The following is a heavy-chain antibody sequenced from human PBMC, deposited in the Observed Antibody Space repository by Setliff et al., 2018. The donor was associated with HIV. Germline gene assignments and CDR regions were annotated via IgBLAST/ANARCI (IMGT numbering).Heavy chain of an antibody. CDR1: GYTFNNFY. Sequence: ASVKVSCKASGYTFNNFYLHWVRQATGQGLEWMGWMNPNSGNTLYAQKFQGRVTMTTDTSTSTAYMDLRSLRSDDTAVYYCARPQYPGYYFDYWGQGTLVTVSS. D-gene: IGHD2-2*01. V-gene: IGHV1-8*02. J-gene: IGHJ4*02. CDR3: ARPQYPGYYFDY. CDR2: MNPNSGNT.